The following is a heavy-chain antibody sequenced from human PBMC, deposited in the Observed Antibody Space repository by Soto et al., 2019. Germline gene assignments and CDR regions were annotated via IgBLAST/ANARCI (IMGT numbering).Heavy chain of an antibody. J-gene: IGHJ4*02. CDR2: IIPIFGTA. D-gene: IGHD3-22*01. CDR1: GGTFSSYA. Sequence: GASVKVSCKASGGTFSSYAISWVQQAPGQGLEWMGGIIPIFGTANYAQKFQGRVTITADESTSTAYMELSSLRSEDTAVYYCARDSEYYDSSGYYYPPGLLDYWGQGTLVTVSP. CDR3: ARDSEYYDSSGYYYPPGLLDY. V-gene: IGHV1-69*13.